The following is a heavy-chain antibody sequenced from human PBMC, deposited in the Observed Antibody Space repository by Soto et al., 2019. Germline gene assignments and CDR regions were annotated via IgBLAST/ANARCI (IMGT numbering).Heavy chain of an antibody. CDR3: ARPEYSSSSYGMDV. Sequence: GGSLRLSCAASGFTFSSYSMNWVRQAPGKGLEWVSYISSSSSTIYYADSVKGRFTVSRDNAKNSLYLQMNSLRDEDTAVYYCARPEYSSSSYGMDVWGQGTTVTVSS. CDR2: ISSSSSTI. V-gene: IGHV3-48*02. J-gene: IGHJ6*02. D-gene: IGHD6-6*01. CDR1: GFTFSSYS.